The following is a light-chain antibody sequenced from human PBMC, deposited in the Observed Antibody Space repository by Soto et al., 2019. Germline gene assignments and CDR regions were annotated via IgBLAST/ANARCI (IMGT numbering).Light chain of an antibody. V-gene: IGLV2-14*03. J-gene: IGLJ1*01. CDR2: DVS. CDR1: SSDVGGYNY. CDR3: SSYTSSSTEV. Sequence: QSALTQPASVSGSPGQSITISCTGTSSDVGGYNYVSWYQHHPGKAPKLMIYDVSNRPSGVSNRFSGSKSGDTASLTISGLQDEDEADYYCSSYTSSSTEVFGTGTKLTVL.